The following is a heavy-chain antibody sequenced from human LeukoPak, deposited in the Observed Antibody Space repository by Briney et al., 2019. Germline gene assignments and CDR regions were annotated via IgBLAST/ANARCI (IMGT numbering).Heavy chain of an antibody. D-gene: IGHD6-6*01. CDR3: ARLFYSSSGYFDY. Sequence: SETLSLTCTVSGGSISSYYWSWIRQPPGKGLEWIGYIYYSGSTNYNPSLKSRVTISVDTSKNQFSLKLTSVTAVDTAVYYCARLFYSSSGYFDYWGQGTLVTVSS. V-gene: IGHV4-59*01. J-gene: IGHJ4*02. CDR2: IYYSGST. CDR1: GGSISSYY.